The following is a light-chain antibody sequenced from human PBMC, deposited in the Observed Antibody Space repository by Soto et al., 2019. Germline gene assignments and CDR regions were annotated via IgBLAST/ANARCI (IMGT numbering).Light chain of an antibody. J-gene: IGKJ1*01. V-gene: IGKV3-20*01. Sequence: EIVLTQSPGTLSLSPGERATLSCRASQSVSNNYLAWYQQKPGQAPRLLIYGVSSRATGIPDRFSGSGSGTDFALTISRLEPEDFAVYYCQQYGSSPWTFGQGTKVDIK. CDR3: QQYGSSPWT. CDR1: QSVSNNY. CDR2: GVS.